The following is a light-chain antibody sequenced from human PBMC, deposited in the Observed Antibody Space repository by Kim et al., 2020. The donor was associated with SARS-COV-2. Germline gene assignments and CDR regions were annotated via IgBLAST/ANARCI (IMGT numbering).Light chain of an antibody. Sequence: GKPLTNSCTRVSGSIASNYVQWYQQRPGSAPTTVIYEDNQRPSGVPDRFSGSIDSSSNSASLTISGLKTEDEADYYCQSYDSSNWVFGGGTQLTVL. CDR1: SGSIASNY. V-gene: IGLV6-57*03. J-gene: IGLJ3*02. CDR3: QSYDSSNWV. CDR2: EDN.